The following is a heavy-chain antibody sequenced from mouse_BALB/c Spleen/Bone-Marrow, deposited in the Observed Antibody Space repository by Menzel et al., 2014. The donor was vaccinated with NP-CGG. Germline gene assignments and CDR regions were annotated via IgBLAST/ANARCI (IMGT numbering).Heavy chain of an antibody. Sequence: VQLQQSGAELMKPGASVKISCKATGYTFSSYWIEWVKQRPGHGLEWIGEILPGSGSTNYNEKFKGKATFTADTSSNTAYMQLSSLTSEDSAVYYCARGLWLRRSCYAMDYWGQGTSVTVSS. CDR1: GYTFSSYW. J-gene: IGHJ4*01. CDR2: ILPGSGST. CDR3: ARGLWLRRSCYAMDY. V-gene: IGHV1-9*01. D-gene: IGHD2-2*01.